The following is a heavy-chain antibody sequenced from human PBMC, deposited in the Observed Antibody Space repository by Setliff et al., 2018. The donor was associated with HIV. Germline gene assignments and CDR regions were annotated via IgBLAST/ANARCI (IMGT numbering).Heavy chain of an antibody. CDR1: GGSISTFY. CDR2: ISNSGSN. V-gene: IGHV4-59*04. Sequence: PSETLSLTCTVSGGSISTFYWSWIRQPPGKGLEWIGSISNSGSNYYSPSLKSRVTMSVDTSKNQFSLQLNSVTPEDTAVYYCARGGDWDDNYYMDVWGKGTTVTVSS. CDR3: ARGGDWDDNYYMDV. J-gene: IGHJ6*03. D-gene: IGHD1-1*01.